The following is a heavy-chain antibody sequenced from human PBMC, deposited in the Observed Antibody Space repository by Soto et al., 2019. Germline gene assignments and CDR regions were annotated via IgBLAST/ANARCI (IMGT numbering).Heavy chain of an antibody. CDR2: INPNGGST. V-gene: IGHV1-46*03. J-gene: IGHJ4*02. CDR1: GYIFTNFY. Sequence: QVQLVQPGAEVKKPGASVKFSCKASGYIFTNFYIHWVRQAPGQGLEWIGIINPNGGSTNYVQNFQGRVNMTRDTSTSTVYMDLSSLRSEDTAVYYCTRGIASGDYWGQGTLITVSS. CDR3: TRGIASGDY.